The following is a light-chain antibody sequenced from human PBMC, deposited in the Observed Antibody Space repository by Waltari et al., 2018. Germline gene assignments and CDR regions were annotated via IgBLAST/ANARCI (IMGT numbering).Light chain of an antibody. CDR3: SSYTSSSTLG. CDR2: DVS. CDR1: SSDVGGYHY. J-gene: IGLJ1*01. V-gene: IGLV2-14*03. Sequence: QSALTQPASVSGSPGQSITISCTGTSSDVGGYHYVSWYQPHPGKAPKLKIYDVSNRSSGVSNRFAGSKSRNTASLTISGLQAEDEADYYCSSYTSSSTLGFGTGTKVTVL.